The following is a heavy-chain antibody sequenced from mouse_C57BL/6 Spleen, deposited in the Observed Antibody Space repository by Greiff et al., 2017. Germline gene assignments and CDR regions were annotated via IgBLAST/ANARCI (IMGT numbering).Heavy chain of an antibody. J-gene: IGHJ1*03. Sequence: VQLQQPGPELVKPGASVKMSCKASGYTFTDYNMHWVKQSHGKSLEWIGYINPNNGGTSYNQKFKGKAALTVNKSSSTAYMELRSLTSEDSAVYYCARRTGPWYFDVWGTGTTVTVSS. CDR3: ARRTGPWYFDV. CDR2: INPNNGGT. D-gene: IGHD4-1*01. V-gene: IGHV1-22*01. CDR1: GYTFTDYN.